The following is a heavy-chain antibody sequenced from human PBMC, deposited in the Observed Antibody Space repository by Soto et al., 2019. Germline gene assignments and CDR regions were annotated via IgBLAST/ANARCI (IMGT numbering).Heavy chain of an antibody. CDR2: ISVYNGNT. V-gene: IGHV1-18*01. D-gene: IGHD3-22*01. J-gene: IGHJ4*02. CDR3: ARAGQYYDASGYAD. CDR1: GYSFATSG. Sequence: QVKLVQSGTEVKKPGASIKVSCKASGYSFATSGMTWVRQAPGQGLEWMGWISVYNGNTNYDQKIQDRVTMTTATSTNTAYLEVRNLRSDDTAVYYCARAGQYYDASGYADWGQGTLVTVS.